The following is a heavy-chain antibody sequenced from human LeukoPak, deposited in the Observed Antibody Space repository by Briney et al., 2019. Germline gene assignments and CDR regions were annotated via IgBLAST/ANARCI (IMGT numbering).Heavy chain of an antibody. V-gene: IGHV1-8*01. CDR1: GYTFTSYD. Sequence: ASVKVSCKASGYTFTSYDINWVRQATGQGLEWMGWMNPNSGNTGYAQKFQGRVTMTRNTSISTAYMELSSLRSEDTAVYYCARVYRTNGVCYDGAGDYWGQGTLVTVSS. D-gene: IGHD2-8*01. CDR3: ARVYRTNGVCYDGAGDY. J-gene: IGHJ4*02. CDR2: MNPNSGNT.